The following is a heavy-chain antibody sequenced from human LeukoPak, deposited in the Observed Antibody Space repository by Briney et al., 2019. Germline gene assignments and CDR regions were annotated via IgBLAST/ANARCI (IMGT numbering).Heavy chain of an antibody. J-gene: IGHJ4*02. CDR3: ARTSYSYYYDSSGYYGGGRGLFDY. Sequence: KPSETLSLTCTVSAYSISSGYYWGWIRQPPVKGLEWIGSLSHSGSTFYNPSLKSRVTISVDTSKNQFSLRLRSVTAADTAVYYCARTSYSYYYDSSGYYGGGRGLFDYWGQGTLVTVSS. CDR2: LSHSGST. V-gene: IGHV4-38-2*02. CDR1: AYSISSGYY. D-gene: IGHD3-22*01.